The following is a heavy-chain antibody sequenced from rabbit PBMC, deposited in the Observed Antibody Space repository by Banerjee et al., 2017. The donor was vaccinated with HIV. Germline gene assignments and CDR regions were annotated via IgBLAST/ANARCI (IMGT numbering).Heavy chain of an antibody. CDR3: ARGDYVSSAWGDL. D-gene: IGHD4-1*01. V-gene: IGHV1S40*01. Sequence: QSLEESGGDLVKPGASLTLTCTASGFSFSSSYYMCWVRQAPGKGLEWIACIYVGSSGSTYSASWAKGRFTISKTSSTTVTLQMTSLTAADTATYFCARGDYVSSAWGDLWGPGTLVTVS. J-gene: IGHJ4*01. CDR1: GFSFSSSYY. CDR2: IYVGSSGST.